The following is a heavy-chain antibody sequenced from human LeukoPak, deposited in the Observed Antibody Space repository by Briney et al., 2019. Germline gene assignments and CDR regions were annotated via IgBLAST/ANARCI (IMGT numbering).Heavy chain of an antibody. J-gene: IGHJ5*02. CDR3: ARALFLYDSSGYASPTGWFGP. D-gene: IGHD3-22*01. V-gene: IGHV3-30-3*01. CDR1: GFTFSSYA. CDR2: ISYDGSNK. Sequence: PGGSLRLSCAASGFTFSSYAMHWVRQAPGKGLEWVAVISYDGSNKYYADSVKGRFTISRDNSKNTLYLQMNSLRAEDTAVYYCARALFLYDSSGYASPTGWFGPWGQGALVTVSS.